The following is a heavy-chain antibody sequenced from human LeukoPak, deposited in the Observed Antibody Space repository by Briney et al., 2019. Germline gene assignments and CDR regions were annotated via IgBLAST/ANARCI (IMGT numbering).Heavy chain of an antibody. CDR2: ISAYNGNT. CDR1: GYTFTSYG. D-gene: IGHD3-9*01. J-gene: IGHJ4*02. V-gene: IGHV1-18*04. Sequence: ASVKVSCKASGYTFTSYGISWVRQAPGQGLEWMGWISAYNGNTNYAQKLQGRVTMTTDTSTSTAYMELRSLRSDDTAVYYCARAHPPYYDILTGPPDYWGQGTLVTVSS. CDR3: ARAHPPYYDILTGPPDY.